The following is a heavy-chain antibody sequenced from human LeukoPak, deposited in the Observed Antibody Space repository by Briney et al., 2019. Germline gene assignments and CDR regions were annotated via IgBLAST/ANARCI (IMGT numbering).Heavy chain of an antibody. D-gene: IGHD3-16*01. CDR3: ARRYDYVWGGFDY. CDR1: GYRFTSHW. J-gene: IGHJ4*02. V-gene: IGHV5-51*01. Sequence: GESLKISCKGSGYRFTSHWIGWVRQMPGKGLEWMGIIYPADSDTKYSPSFQGQVTISADKSISTIYLQWNSLKASDAAMYYCARRYDYVWGGFDYWGQGTLVTVSS. CDR2: IYPADSDT.